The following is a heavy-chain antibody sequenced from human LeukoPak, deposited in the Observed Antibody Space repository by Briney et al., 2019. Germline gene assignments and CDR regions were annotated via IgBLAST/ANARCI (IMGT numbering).Heavy chain of an antibody. J-gene: IGHJ4*02. CDR2: ISVTGGDT. CDR3: AQDPSNWTFDC. D-gene: IGHD1-1*01. V-gene: IGHV3-23*01. Sequence: GGSLRLSCAASGFNFNNYAMSWVRQAPGKGREWVSTISVTGGDTEYAHSVRGRFTISRDNSRNTLYLQMSSLRAEDTAVYYCAQDPSNWTFDCWDQGTLVTVSS. CDR1: GFNFNNYA.